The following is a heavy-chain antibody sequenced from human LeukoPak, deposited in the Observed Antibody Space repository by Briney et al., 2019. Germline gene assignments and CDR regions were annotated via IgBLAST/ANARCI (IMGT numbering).Heavy chain of an antibody. Sequence: PSETLSLTCTVSGDFITAYYWSWIRQPPGKGLEWIGYVYYSGNTYYNASLKSQVSISIDTSKNQFSLKLTSVTAADTAVYYCARQTGSGLFILPGGQGTLVTVSS. V-gene: IGHV4-59*08. CDR1: GDFITAYY. CDR3: ARQTGSGLFILP. J-gene: IGHJ4*02. D-gene: IGHD3/OR15-3a*01. CDR2: VYYSGNT.